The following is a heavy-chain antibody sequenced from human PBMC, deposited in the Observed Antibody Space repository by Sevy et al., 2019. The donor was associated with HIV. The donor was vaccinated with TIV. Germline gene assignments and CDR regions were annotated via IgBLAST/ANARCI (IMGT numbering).Heavy chain of an antibody. CDR2: ISGRGGST. J-gene: IGHJ6*02. D-gene: IGHD4-17*01. CDR3: AKDDLDGDYVYYYYGMDV. CDR1: GFTFSSYA. Sequence: GGSLRLSCAASGFTFSSYAMSWVRQAPGKGLEWVSAISGRGGSTYYADSVKGRFTISRDNSKNTLYLQMNSLRAEDTAVYYCAKDDLDGDYVYYYYGMDVWGQGTTVTVSS. V-gene: IGHV3-23*01.